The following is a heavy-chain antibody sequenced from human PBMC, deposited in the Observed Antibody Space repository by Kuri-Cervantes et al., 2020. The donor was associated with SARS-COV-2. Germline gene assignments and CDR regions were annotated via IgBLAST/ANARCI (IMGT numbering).Heavy chain of an antibody. CDR3: ARVGSGSLLSFDY. J-gene: IGHJ4*02. CDR1: GFTFSSYA. D-gene: IGHD3-3*01. CDR2: ISSNGGST. Sequence: GGSLRLSCAASGFTFSSYAMHWVRQAPGKGLEYVSAISSNGGSTYYANSVKGRFTISRDNSKNTLYLQMNSLRAEDTAVYYCARVGSGSLLSFDYWGQGTLVTVSS. V-gene: IGHV3-64*01.